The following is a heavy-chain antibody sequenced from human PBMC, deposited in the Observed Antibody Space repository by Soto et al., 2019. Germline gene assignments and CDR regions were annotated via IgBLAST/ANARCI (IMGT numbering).Heavy chain of an antibody. CDR2: IYPADSDT. D-gene: IGHD3-22*01. Sequence: GESLKISCKGSGYTFTDYWIGWVRQMPGKGLEWMGIIYPADSDTRYSPSFRGQVTISADKSITTAFLQWSSLKASDTAIYYCARLPRRFYDKGQWLDPWGQGVLVTVSS. CDR3: ARLPRRFYDKGQWLDP. CDR1: GYTFTDYW. J-gene: IGHJ5*02. V-gene: IGHV5-51*01.